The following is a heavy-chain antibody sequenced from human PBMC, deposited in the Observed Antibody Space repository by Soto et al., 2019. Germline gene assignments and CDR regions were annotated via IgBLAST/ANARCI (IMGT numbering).Heavy chain of an antibody. D-gene: IGHD6-19*01. CDR3: AKETVAGYFEY. J-gene: IGHJ4*02. CDR1: GFTFSSYA. CDR2: ISGSGGST. Sequence: EVQLLESGGGLVQPGGSLRLSCAASGFTFSSYAMSWVRQAPGKGLEWVSAISGSGGSTYYADSVKGRFTISRYNSKNTLYLQMNGLRAEDPAVSYSAKETVAGYFEYWGQGTLVTVSS. V-gene: IGHV3-23*01.